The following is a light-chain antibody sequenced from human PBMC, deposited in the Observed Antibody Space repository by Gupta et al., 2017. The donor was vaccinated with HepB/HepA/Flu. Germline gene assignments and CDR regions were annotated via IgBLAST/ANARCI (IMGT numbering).Light chain of an antibody. V-gene: IGKV3-11*01. CDR2: DAT. J-gene: IGKJ4*01. Sequence: VLTQSPATLSLSPAERAILSCRASQSVSTNLPWYQQKPGQAPRLLIYDATTRDTGITARFSGSGYGTDLPLTISSREPEDFAVYYCQQRSDWPPITFSGGTKVEIK. CDR1: QSVSTN. CDR3: QQRSDWPPIT.